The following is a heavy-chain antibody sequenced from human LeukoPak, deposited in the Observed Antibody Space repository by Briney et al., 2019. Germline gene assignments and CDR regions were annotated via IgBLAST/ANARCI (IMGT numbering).Heavy chain of an antibody. Sequence: GGSLRLSCAASGFTFSMYWMSWVRQAPGKGLEWVAIIKPDGSEQYYVDSVEGRFTISRDNAKNSLYLQMNSLRAEDTAVYYCARATVAGRGSLDYWGQGTLVTVSS. D-gene: IGHD6-19*01. V-gene: IGHV3-7*01. CDR2: IKPDGSEQ. CDR1: GFTFSMYW. J-gene: IGHJ4*02. CDR3: ARATVAGRGSLDY.